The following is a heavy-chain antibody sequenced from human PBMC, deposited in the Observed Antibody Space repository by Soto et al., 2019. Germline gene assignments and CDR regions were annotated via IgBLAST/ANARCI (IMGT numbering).Heavy chain of an antibody. CDR3: ARISGYFDRQVHFDY. J-gene: IGHJ4*02. V-gene: IGHV4-34*01. CDR2: INHSGST. CDR1: GGSFSGYY. D-gene: IGHD3-9*01. Sequence: SETLSLTCAVYGGSFSGYYWSWIRQPPGKGLEWIGEINHSGSTNYNPSLKSRVTISVDTSKNQFSLKLSSVTAADTAVYYCARISGYFDRQVHFDYWGQGTLVTVSS.